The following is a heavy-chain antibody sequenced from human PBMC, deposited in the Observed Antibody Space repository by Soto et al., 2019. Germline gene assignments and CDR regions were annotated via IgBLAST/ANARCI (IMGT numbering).Heavy chain of an antibody. CDR3: ATESGSTYGYFDH. CDR1: GGSVTSDEDY. J-gene: IGHJ4*02. Sequence: SETLSLTCTVSGGSVTSDEDYWTWIRQSPGKGLEWIGYISNSGSTGYNPSLKTRLSMSVDRSRNQFTLRLTSVTAADTAVYFCATESGSTYGYFDHWGQGTQVTVSS. CDR2: ISNSGST. D-gene: IGHD5-18*01. V-gene: IGHV4-30-4*01.